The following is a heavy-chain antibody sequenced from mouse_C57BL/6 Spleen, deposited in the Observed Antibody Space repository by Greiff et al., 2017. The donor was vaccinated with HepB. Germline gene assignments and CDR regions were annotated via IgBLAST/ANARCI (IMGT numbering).Heavy chain of an antibody. CDR2: ISDGGSYT. D-gene: IGHD2-5*01. CDR3: ARVYSNHEGFAY. Sequence: EVQRVESGGGLVKPGGSLKLSCAASGFTFSSYAMSWVRQTPEKRLEWVATISDGGSYTYYPDNVKGRFTISRDNAKNNLYLQMSHLKSEDTAMYYCARVYSNHEGFAYWGQGTLVTVSA. J-gene: IGHJ3*01. V-gene: IGHV5-4*01. CDR1: GFTFSSYA.